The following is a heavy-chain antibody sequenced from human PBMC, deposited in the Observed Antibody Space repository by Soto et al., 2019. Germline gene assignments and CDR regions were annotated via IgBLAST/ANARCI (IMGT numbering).Heavy chain of an antibody. Sequence: QVQLVQTGAEVKKPESSVKVSCKASGDTFSSYAISWVRQARGQGLEWMGGIITIFGTANYAQKLQARVTITADESTSTAYMELNSLRSEDTAVYYGARSLPTTDDDNGMDVWGHETTLTVSS. CDR3: ARSLPTTDDDNGMDV. CDR2: IITIFGTA. D-gene: IGHD4-17*01. J-gene: IGHJ6*01. CDR1: GDTFSSYA. V-gene: IGHV1-69*12.